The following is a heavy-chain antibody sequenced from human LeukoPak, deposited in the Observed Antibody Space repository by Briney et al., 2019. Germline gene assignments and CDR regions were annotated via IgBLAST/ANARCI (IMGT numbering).Heavy chain of an antibody. J-gene: IGHJ3*02. Sequence: GGSLRLSCAASGFTFSTYSMSWVRQAPGKGLEWVANIKQDVSEKYYVDSVKGRFTISRDNAKNSLYLQMNSLRAEDTAVYYCARDRSDSSGYYAFDIWGQGTMVTVSS. CDR2: IKQDVSEK. D-gene: IGHD3-22*01. CDR1: GFTFSTYS. V-gene: IGHV3-7*01. CDR3: ARDRSDSSGYYAFDI.